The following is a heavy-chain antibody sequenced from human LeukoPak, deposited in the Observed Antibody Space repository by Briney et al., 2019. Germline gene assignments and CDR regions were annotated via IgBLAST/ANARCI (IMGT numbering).Heavy chain of an antibody. CDR2: FNPDSVAT. Sequence: ASVKVSCKASGYTVTDYYMHWVRQAPGQGLEWRGWFNPDSVATKYAQNFQGRITMTRDTSIDTVYMELRALTSDDTAIYYFSTNVAGSSLDYWGQGTLVTVSS. D-gene: IGHD6-19*01. J-gene: IGHJ4*02. CDR3: STNVAGSSLDY. V-gene: IGHV1-2*02. CDR1: GYTVTDYY.